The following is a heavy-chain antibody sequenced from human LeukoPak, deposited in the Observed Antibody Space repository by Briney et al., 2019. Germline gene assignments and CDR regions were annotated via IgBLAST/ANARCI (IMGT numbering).Heavy chain of an antibody. D-gene: IGHD3-16*01. CDR3: ARTGGIGDTFDY. Sequence: GASVKVSCKASGGTFSSYAMHWVRQAPGQRLEWMGWINAGNGNTKYSQEFQGRVTITRDTSASTAYMELSSLRSEDMAVYYCARTGGIGDTFDYWGQGTLVTVSS. J-gene: IGHJ4*02. CDR1: GGTFSSYA. V-gene: IGHV1-3*03. CDR2: INAGNGNT.